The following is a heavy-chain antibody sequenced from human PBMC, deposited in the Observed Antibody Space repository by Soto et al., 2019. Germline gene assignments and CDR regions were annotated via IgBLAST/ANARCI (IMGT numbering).Heavy chain of an antibody. D-gene: IGHD2-2*01. CDR3: ARGRHCTSTSCFGFPSIWFDP. CDR1: GRPITCDY. Sequence: SETRSLTWTVSGRPITCDYWGWIRPPPGKALEYLGHIYYTGSTRYTPSLTSRVTISLDTSREQFSLKLTSVTAADTAVYYCARGRHCTSTSCFGFPSIWFDPWGQGTLVTVSS. V-gene: IGHV4-59*01. J-gene: IGHJ5*02. CDR2: IYYTGST.